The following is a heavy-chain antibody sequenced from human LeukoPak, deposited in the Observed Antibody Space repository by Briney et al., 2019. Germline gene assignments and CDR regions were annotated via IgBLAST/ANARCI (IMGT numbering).Heavy chain of an antibody. CDR1: GDSISSSSYY. D-gene: IGHD2-15*01. J-gene: IGHJ4*02. CDR3: ARRRNCSGGNCQLDY. CDR2: IYYSGSA. Sequence: SETLSLTCTVSGDSISSSSYYWGWIRQPPGKGLEWIGSIYYSGSAYYNPSLKSRVTMSVDTSKNQFSLKLSSVTAADTAVYYCARRRNCSGGNCQLDYWGQGTLVTVSS. V-gene: IGHV4-39*01.